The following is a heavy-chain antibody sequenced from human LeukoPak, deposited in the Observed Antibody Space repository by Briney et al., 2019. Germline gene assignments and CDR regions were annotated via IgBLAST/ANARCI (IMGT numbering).Heavy chain of an antibody. CDR1: GFTFSSYG. V-gene: IGHV3-30*18. D-gene: IGHD3-10*01. CDR3: AKGDVRGIIISY. CDR2: ISYDGSNK. J-gene: IGHJ4*02. Sequence: GESLKISCAASGFTFSSYGMHWVRQAPGKGLEWVAVISYDGSNKYYADSVKGRFTISRDNSKNTLYLQMNSLRAEDTAVYYCAKGDVRGIIISYWGQGTLVTVSS.